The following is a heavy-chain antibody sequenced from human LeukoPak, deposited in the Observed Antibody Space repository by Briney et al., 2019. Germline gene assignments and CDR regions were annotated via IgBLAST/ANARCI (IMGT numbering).Heavy chain of an antibody. J-gene: IGHJ4*02. V-gene: IGHV3-23*01. D-gene: IGHD2-2*01. CDR2: ISGSGGST. Sequence: GGSLRLSCAASGFTFSSYGMSWVRQAPGKGLEWVSAISGSGGSTYYADSVKGRFTISRDNSKNTLYLQMNSLRAEDTAVYYCAGPMGPSAIFGFDYWGQGTLVTVSS. CDR1: GFTFSSYG. CDR3: AGPMGPSAIFGFDY.